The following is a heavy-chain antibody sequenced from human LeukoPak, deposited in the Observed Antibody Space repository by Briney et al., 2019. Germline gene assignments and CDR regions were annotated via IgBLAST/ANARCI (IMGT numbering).Heavy chain of an antibody. Sequence: ASVKVSCKASGYTFTSYDINWVRQAPGQVLEWMGWINPNSGGTNYAQKFQGRVTMTRDTSISTAYMELSRLRSDDTAVYYCARGSVRHYYDSSGYGSGDYWGQGTLVTVSS. CDR1: GYTFTSYD. V-gene: IGHV1-2*02. CDR3: ARGSVRHYYDSSGYGSGDY. J-gene: IGHJ4*02. D-gene: IGHD3-22*01. CDR2: INPNSGGT.